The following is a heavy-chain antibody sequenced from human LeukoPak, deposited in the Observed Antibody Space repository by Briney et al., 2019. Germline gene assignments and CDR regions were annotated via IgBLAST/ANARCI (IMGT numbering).Heavy chain of an antibody. J-gene: IGHJ3*02. D-gene: IGHD5-18*01. CDR3: ARRGGGYSYGSIGAFDI. CDR2: INPSGGST. Sequence: ASVKVSCKASGYTFTSYYMHWVRQAPGQGLEWMRIINPSGGSTSYAQKFQGRVTMTRDTSTSTVYMELSSLRSEDTAVYYCARRGGGYSYGSIGAFDIWGQGTMVTVSS. V-gene: IGHV1-46*01. CDR1: GYTFTSYY.